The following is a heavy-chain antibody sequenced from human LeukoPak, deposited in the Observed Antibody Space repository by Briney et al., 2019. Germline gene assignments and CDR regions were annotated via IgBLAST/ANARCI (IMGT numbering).Heavy chain of an antibody. CDR1: GYTFTTYA. CDR3: GKSAPSGFDP. CDR2: INADNGDA. V-gene: IGHV1-3*01. J-gene: IGHJ5*02. Sequence: ASVKVSCKASGYTFTTYAIHWVRQAPGRSLEWMGGINADNGDAKYSQNFHDRITITRDTSASTVYVELTSLRSEDTAVYYCGKSAPSGFDPWGQGTLVTVSS.